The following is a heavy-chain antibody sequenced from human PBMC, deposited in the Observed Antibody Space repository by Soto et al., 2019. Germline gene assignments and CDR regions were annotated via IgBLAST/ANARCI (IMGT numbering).Heavy chain of an antibody. CDR2: TYYRSKWYN. D-gene: IGHD5-18*01. V-gene: IGHV6-1*01. CDR1: GDRVSSNSAA. CDR3: ARAKVDTAMVYYYYGMDV. J-gene: IGHJ6*02. Sequence: SQTLSLPYAISGDRVSSNSAAWNWIRQSPARGLEWLGSTYYRSKWYNDYAVSVKSRITIHPDTSKNQFSRQLNSVTPEDTAVYYCARAKVDTAMVYYYYGMDVWGQGATVTVSS.